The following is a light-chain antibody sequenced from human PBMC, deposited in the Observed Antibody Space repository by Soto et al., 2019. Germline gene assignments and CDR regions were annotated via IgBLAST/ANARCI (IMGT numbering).Light chain of an antibody. CDR1: QSVNNN. Sequence: EIVMTQSPATLSVSPGERATLSCRASQSVNNNLAWYQQKPGQAPRLIIYGASTRATGIPAWFSGSGSGTEFTLTISSLQSEDFAVYYCQQYNNWPLTFGGGTKVEIK. CDR3: QQYNNWPLT. J-gene: IGKJ4*01. V-gene: IGKV3-15*01. CDR2: GAS.